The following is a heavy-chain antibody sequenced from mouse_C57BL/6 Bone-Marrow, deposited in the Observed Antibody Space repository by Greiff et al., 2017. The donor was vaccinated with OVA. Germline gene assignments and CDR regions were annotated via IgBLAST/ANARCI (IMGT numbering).Heavy chain of an antibody. CDR2: IDPSDSYT. CDR1: GYTFTSYW. D-gene: IGHD3-3*01. Sequence: VKLQQPGAELVMPGASVKLSCKASGYTFTSYWMHWVKQRPGQGLEWIGEIDPSDSYTNYNQKFKGKSTLTVDKSSSTAYMQLSSLTSEDSAVYYCAREGWPVDNWGQDTTLTVSS. V-gene: IGHV1-69*01. J-gene: IGHJ2*01. CDR3: AREGWPVDN.